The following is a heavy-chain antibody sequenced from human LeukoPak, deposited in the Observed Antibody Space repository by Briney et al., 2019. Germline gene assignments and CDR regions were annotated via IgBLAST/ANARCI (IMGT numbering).Heavy chain of an antibody. CDR3: ARYRATPYDFWSGYVYYYYGMDV. Sequence: GGSLRLSCAASGFTFSSYAMHWVRQAPGKGLEWVAVISYDGSNKYYADSVKGRFTISRDNSKNTLYLQMNSLRAEDTAVYYCARYRATPYDFWSGYVYYYYGMDVWGQGTTVTVSS. V-gene: IGHV3-30-3*01. D-gene: IGHD3-3*01. J-gene: IGHJ6*02. CDR2: ISYDGSNK. CDR1: GFTFSSYA.